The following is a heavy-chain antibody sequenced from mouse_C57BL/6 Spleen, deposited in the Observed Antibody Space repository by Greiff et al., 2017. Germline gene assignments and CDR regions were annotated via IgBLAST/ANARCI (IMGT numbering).Heavy chain of an antibody. J-gene: IGHJ4*01. V-gene: IGHV7-3*01. CDR3: ARPYDYDPYYAMDY. CDR1: GFTFTDYY. CDR2: IRNKANGYTT. D-gene: IGHD2-4*01. Sequence: EVKLVESGGGLVQPGGSLSLSCAASGFTFTDYYMSWVRQPPGKALEWLGFIRNKANGYTTEYSASVKGRFTISRDNSQSILYLQMNALRAEDSATYYCARPYDYDPYYAMDYWGQGTSVTVSS.